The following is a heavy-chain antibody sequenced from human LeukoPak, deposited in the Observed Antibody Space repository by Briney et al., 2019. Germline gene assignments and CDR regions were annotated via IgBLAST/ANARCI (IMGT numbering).Heavy chain of an antibody. D-gene: IGHD4-17*01. CDR2: IHYTGSS. J-gene: IGHJ4*02. CDR1: GDSISNYY. V-gene: IGHV4-59*01. Sequence: SETLSLTCTVSGDSISNYYWSWIRQPPGKGLEWIGYIHYTGSSNYNPSLKSRVTMSVDTSKNQLSLTLGSVTAADTAVYHCARGTETTGYFDFWGPGTLVTVSS. CDR3: ARGTETTGYFDF.